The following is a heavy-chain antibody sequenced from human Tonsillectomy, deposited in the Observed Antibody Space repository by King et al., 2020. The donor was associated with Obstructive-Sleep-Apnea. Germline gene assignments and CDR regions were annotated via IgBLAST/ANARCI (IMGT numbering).Heavy chain of an antibody. Sequence: VQLVESGAEVKKPGESLKISCKGSGYSFTIYWIAWVRQMPGKGLEWMGIIYPGDSDTRYSPSFQGQVTISADKSISTAYLQWSSLKASDTGIYFCARPNSHYCTSTTCSATSFHYWGQGTLVTVSS. CDR1: GYSFTIYW. V-gene: IGHV5-51*01. D-gene: IGHD2-2*01. J-gene: IGHJ4*02. CDR2: IYPGDSDT. CDR3: ARPNSHYCTSTTCSATSFHY.